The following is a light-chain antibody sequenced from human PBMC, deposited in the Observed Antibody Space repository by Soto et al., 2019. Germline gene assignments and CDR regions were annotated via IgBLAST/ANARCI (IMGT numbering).Light chain of an antibody. J-gene: IGKJ2*01. V-gene: IGKV3-20*01. CDR1: QSVSSSY. CDR3: QQYGSSLMYT. CDR2: GAS. Sequence: EIVLTQSPGTLSLSPGERATLSCRASQSVSSSYLAWYQQKPGQAPRLLIYGASGRATGIPDRFSGSGSGTDLTLIISRREPEDFAVYYCQQYGSSLMYTFGQGTKLEIK.